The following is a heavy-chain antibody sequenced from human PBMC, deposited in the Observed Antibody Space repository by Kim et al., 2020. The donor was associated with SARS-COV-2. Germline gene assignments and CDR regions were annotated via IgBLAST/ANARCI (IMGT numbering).Heavy chain of an antibody. CDR2: IYYSGST. CDR3: AIPPRYCSSTSCYMWGY. J-gene: IGHJ4*02. CDR1: GGSISSSSYY. V-gene: IGHV4-39*01. D-gene: IGHD2-2*02. Sequence: SETLSLTCTVSGGSISSSSYYWGWIRQPPGKGLEWIGSIYYSGSTYYNPSLKSRVTISVDTSKNQFSLKLSSVTAADTAVYYCAIPPRYCSSTSCYMWGYWGQGTLVTVSS.